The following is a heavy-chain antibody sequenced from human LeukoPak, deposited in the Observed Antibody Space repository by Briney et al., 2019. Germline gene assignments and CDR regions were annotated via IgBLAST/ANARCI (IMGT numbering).Heavy chain of an antibody. CDR1: GYSISSGYY. D-gene: IGHD1-1*01. CDR2: IYHSGST. CDR3: ARGPRNWNDPYYFDY. J-gene: IGHJ4*02. Sequence: SETPSLTCTVSGYSISSGYYWGWIRQPPGKGLEWIGSIYHSGSTYYNPSLKSRVTISVDTSKNQFSLKLRSVTAADTAVYYCARGPRNWNDPYYFDYWGQGTLVTVSS. V-gene: IGHV4-38-2*02.